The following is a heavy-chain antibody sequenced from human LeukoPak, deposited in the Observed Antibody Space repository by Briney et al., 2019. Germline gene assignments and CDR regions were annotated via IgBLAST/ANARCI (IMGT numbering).Heavy chain of an antibody. Sequence: SVKVSCKASGGTFSSYAISWVRQAPGQGLEWMGGIIPVFGTANYAQKFQGRVTITTDESTSTAYMELSSLRSDDTAVYYCARDPSYSYGPYYFDYWGQGTLVTVSS. CDR2: IIPVFGTA. J-gene: IGHJ4*02. CDR3: ARDPSYSYGPYYFDY. V-gene: IGHV1-69*05. CDR1: GGTFSSYA. D-gene: IGHD5-18*01.